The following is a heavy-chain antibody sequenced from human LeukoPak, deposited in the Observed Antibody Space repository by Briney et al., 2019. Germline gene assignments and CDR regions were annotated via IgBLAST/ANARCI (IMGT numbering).Heavy chain of an antibody. D-gene: IGHD3-9*01. CDR2: IRSNGGTT. J-gene: IGHJ4*02. CDR1: GFNFNNYA. V-gene: IGHV3-64*01. Sequence: GGSLSLSCAASGFNFNNYAMHWVRQAPGKGLEFVSAIRSNGGTTYYANSVKGSFTISRDNSKNTLFLQMGSLRPEDMAVYYCARGSESDILTGYVHWGQGALVTVSS. CDR3: ARGSESDILTGYVH.